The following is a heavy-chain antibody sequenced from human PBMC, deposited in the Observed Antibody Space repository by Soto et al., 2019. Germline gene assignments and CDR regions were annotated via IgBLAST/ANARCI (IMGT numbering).Heavy chain of an antibody. CDR2: IYSGGST. J-gene: IGHJ1*01. CDR1: GFTVSSNY. V-gene: IGHV3-66*01. CDR3: ARDRIAVAGNPEYFQH. D-gene: IGHD6-19*01. Sequence: GGSLRLSCAASGFTVSSNYMSWVRQAPGKGLEWVSVIYSGGSTYYADSVKSRFTISRDNSKNTLYLQMNSLRAEDTAVYYCARDRIAVAGNPEYFQHWGQGTLVTVSS.